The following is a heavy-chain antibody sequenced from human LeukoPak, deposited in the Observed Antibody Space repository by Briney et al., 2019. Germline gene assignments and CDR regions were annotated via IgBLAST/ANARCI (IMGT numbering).Heavy chain of an antibody. D-gene: IGHD5-24*01. CDR3: ARVEVRDGYMLDY. V-gene: IGHV4-39*07. CDR2: IYYSGST. J-gene: IGHJ4*02. CDR1: GGSISSSSYY. Sequence: SETLSLTCTVSGGSISSSSYYWGWIRQPPGKGLEWIGSIYYSGSTYYNPSLKSRVTISVDTSKNQFSLKLSSVTAADTAVYYCARVEVRDGYMLDYWGQGTLVTVSS.